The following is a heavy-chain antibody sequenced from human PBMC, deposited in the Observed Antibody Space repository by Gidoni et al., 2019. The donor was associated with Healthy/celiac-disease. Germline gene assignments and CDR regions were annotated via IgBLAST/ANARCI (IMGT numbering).Heavy chain of an antibody. Sequence: EVQLVESGGGLIKPGGSLKLSCAGSGFTFSNAWMSWVRQGPGRGLEWIGRIKSRTDGGTTDYAAPVKGRFTISRDDSKNTLYLQMNSLRTEDTGVYYCTTDIEEDGYNWNYWGHGTLVTVSS. CDR1: GFTFSNAW. D-gene: IGHD5-12*01. V-gene: IGHV3-15*01. CDR3: TTDIEEDGYNWNY. J-gene: IGHJ4*01. CDR2: IKSRTDGGTT.